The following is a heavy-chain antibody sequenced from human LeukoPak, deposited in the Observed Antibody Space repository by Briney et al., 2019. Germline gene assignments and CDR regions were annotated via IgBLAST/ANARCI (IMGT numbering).Heavy chain of an antibody. CDR1: GGSISGYY. V-gene: IGHV4-4*07. CDR3: ARVFTGGSYPYYYYYMDV. J-gene: IGHJ6*03. Sequence: SETLSLTCTVSGGSISGYYWTWIRQPAGKGLEWIGRIYSSGSTNYNPSLKSRVTMSVDTSKSQFSLRLSSVTAADTAVYYCARVFTGGSYPYYYYYMDVWGKGTTVTVSS. D-gene: IGHD1-26*01. CDR2: IYSSGST.